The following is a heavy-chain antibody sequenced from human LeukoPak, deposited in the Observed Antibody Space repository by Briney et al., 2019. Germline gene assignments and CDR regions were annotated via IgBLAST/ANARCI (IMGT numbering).Heavy chain of an antibody. D-gene: IGHD1-26*01. CDR1: GFTFSSYG. CDR2: IWSDGSDK. V-gene: IGHV3-33*01. CDR3: AREYSRYFDY. J-gene: IGHJ4*02. Sequence: GRSLRLSCAASGFTFSSYGMHWVRQAPGKGLEWVAVIWSDGSDKYYSDSVKGRFTISRDNSKNTLDLQMNSLRAEDTAVYYCAREYSRYFDYWGQGTLVTVSS.